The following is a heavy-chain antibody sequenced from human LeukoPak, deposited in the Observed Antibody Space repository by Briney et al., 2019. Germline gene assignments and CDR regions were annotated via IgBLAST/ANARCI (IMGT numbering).Heavy chain of an antibody. Sequence: SETLSLTCAVYGGSFSGYYWSWIRKPPGKGLEWIGEINHSGSTNYNPSLKSRVTISVDTSKNQFSLKLSSVTAADTAVYYCARGHRYSYGSWFPWTPSDHPDYWGQGTLVTVSS. CDR2: INHSGST. CDR3: ARGHRYSYGSWFPWTPSDHPDY. J-gene: IGHJ4*02. V-gene: IGHV4-34*01. CDR1: GGSFSGYY. D-gene: IGHD5-18*01.